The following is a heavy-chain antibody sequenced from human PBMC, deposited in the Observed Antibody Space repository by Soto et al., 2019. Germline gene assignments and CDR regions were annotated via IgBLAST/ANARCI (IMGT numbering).Heavy chain of an antibody. V-gene: IGHV3-43*01. D-gene: IGHD7-27*01. J-gene: IGHJ6*02. CDR2: ISWDGGST. CDR1: GFTFDDYT. CDR3: AKDIRLNGDRNYYYGMDV. Sequence: TASGFTFDDYTMHWVRQAPGKGLEWVSLISWDGGSTYYADSVKGRFTISRDNSKNSLYLQMNSLRTEDTALYYCAKDIRLNGDRNYYYGMDVWGQGTTVTVSS.